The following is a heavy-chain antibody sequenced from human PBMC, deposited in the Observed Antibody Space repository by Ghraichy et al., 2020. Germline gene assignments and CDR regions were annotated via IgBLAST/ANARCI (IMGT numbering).Heavy chain of an antibody. D-gene: IGHD6-13*01. CDR3: AREHTSTWFLFDY. J-gene: IGHJ4*02. V-gene: IGHV3-23*01. Sequence: GGSRLSCAASGFTFGTYAMGWVRQAPGKGLEWVATISAGAGTNTFFGGSVEGRFTISRDTSQNTVYLQMNSLRAGDTAVYYCAREHTSTWFLFDYWGQGTLVTVSS. CDR2: ISAGAGTNT. CDR1: GFTFGTYA.